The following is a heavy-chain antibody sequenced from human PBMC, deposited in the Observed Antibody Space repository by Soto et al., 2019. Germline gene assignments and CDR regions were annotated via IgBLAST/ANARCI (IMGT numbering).Heavy chain of an antibody. Sequence: SETLSLTCTVSRGSISSSLYYWGWIRQPPGKGLEWIGSIYYSGSTYYNPSLRSRVTISVDTSKNQFSLKLSSVTAADTAVYYCAGQLCAGGSCNLNRFDYWAQGTLVTVSS. CDR1: RGSISSSLYY. CDR3: AGQLCAGGSCNLNRFDY. V-gene: IGHV4-39*01. CDR2: IYYSGST. D-gene: IGHD2-15*01. J-gene: IGHJ4*02.